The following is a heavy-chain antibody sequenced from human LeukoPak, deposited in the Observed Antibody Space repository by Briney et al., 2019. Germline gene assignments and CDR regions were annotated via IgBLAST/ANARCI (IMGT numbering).Heavy chain of an antibody. CDR3: ARLIGYYYYYMDV. CDR1: GYSFTSYW. D-gene: IGHD2-15*01. V-gene: IGHV5-51*01. CDR2: IYPGDSGT. Sequence: GESLKISCKGSGYSFTSYWIGWVRQMPGKGLGGMGIIYPGDSGTRYSPSLQGQVTISADKSISTAYLQWSSLKASDTAMYYCARLIGYYYYYMDVWGKGTTVTVSS. J-gene: IGHJ6*03.